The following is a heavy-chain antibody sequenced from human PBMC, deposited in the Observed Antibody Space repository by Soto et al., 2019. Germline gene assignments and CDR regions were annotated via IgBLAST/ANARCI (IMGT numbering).Heavy chain of an antibody. D-gene: IGHD6-19*01. J-gene: IGHJ6*02. CDR2: IYHSGST. V-gene: IGHV4-4*02. Sequence: QVQLQESGPGLVKPSGTLSLTCAVSGGSISSSNWWSWVRQPPGKGLEWIGEIYHSGSTNYNPSLKSRVNISVDKYKNQFSLKLSSVTAADTAVYYCARVGSGWPRRDYYYGMDVWGQGPTVTVSS. CDR3: ARVGSGWPRRDYYYGMDV. CDR1: GGSISSSNW.